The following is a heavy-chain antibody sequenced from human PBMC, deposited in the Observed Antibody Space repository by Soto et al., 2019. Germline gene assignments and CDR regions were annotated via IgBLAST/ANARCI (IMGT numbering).Heavy chain of an antibody. CDR1: GFTFKIYV. V-gene: IGHV3-23*01. Sequence: PGGSLRLSGAPPGFTFKIYVLSWVRQAPGKGLEWVSGISVSGGGTYYADPVKGRFTISRDNSKNMLYLQMDSLRAEDTAVYYCAKAYCGGDCPNDYWGQGTLVTVS. J-gene: IGHJ4*02. CDR2: ISVSGGGT. D-gene: IGHD2-21*02. CDR3: AKAYCGGDCPNDY.